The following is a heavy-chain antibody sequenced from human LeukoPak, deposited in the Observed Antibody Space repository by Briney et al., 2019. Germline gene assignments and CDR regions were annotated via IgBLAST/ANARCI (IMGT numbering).Heavy chain of an antibody. Sequence: ASVKVSCKASGGTFSSYAISWVRQAPGQGLEWMGGIIPIFGTANYAQKFQGRVSITADESTSTTYMELSSLRSEDTAVYYCARESDPYYFDYWGQGTLVTVSS. CDR2: IIPIFGTA. V-gene: IGHV1-69*13. J-gene: IGHJ4*02. CDR3: ARESDPYYFDY. CDR1: GGTFSSYA.